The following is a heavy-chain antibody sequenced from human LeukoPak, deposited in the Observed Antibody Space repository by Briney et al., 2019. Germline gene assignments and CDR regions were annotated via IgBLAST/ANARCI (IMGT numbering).Heavy chain of an antibody. Sequence: GGSLRLSCAASGFTFSSYAMTWVRQAPGKGLEWVSAISSSGSTTYYADSVKGRFTISRDNSKNTLYLQMNSLRAEDTAVYYCAKDQGNEDYYYYYMDVWGKGTTVTVSS. J-gene: IGHJ6*03. V-gene: IGHV3-23*01. CDR2: ISSSGSTT. CDR3: AKDQGNEDYYYYYMDV. CDR1: GFTFSSYA.